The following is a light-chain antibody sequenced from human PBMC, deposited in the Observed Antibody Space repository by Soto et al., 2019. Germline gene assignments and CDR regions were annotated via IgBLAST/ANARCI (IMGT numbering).Light chain of an antibody. J-gene: IGKJ2*01. V-gene: IGKV3-20*01. Sequence: EVVLTQSPGTLSLSPGERVTLSCRASRSVRQLAWYHQKAGQAPRLLIYAASGRAGGTPDRFSGSGSGTDFTLTISRLEPEDFAVYYCQQYDSAPYTFGQGTKVDIK. CDR3: QQYDSAPYT. CDR2: AAS. CDR1: RSVRQ.